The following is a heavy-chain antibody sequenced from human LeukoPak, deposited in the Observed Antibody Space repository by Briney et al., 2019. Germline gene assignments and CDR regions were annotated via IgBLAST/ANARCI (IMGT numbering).Heavy chain of an antibody. J-gene: IGHJ4*02. CDR1: GFTFSNYA. CDR2: LSGSGGST. V-gene: IGHV3-23*01. D-gene: IGHD6-13*01. CDR3: AKVDSGIVATGSPYFDY. Sequence: PGGSLRLSCAASGFTFSNYAMSWVRQAPGKGLEWVSSLSGSGGSTYHADSVKGRSTISRDNSKNTLYLQMNSLRAEDTAVYYCAKVDSGIVATGSPYFDYWGQGTLVTVSS.